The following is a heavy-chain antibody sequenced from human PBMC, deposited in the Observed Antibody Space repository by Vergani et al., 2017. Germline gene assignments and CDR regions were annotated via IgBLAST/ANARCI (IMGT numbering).Heavy chain of an antibody. J-gene: IGHJ4*02. CDR3: ARETRPRGFDY. CDR2: IYYCGST. V-gene: IGHV4-39*02. CDR1: GGSISSCSYY. Sequence: QLQLQESGPGLVKPSETLSLTCTVSGGSISSCSYYWGWIRQPPGKGLEWIGSIYYCGSTYYKPSLKSRVTMSVDTSKNQFSLRLSSVTAADTAVYYCARETRPRGFDYWGQGTLVTVSS. D-gene: IGHD2-2*01.